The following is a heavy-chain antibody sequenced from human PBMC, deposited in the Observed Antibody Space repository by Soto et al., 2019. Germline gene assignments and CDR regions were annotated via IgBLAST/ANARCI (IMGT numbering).Heavy chain of an antibody. J-gene: IGHJ6*02. V-gene: IGHV4-61*01. CDR2: IYYSVSA. Sequence: PSETLSLTCTVSGDSVTSVSDYWSWIRQPPGKGLEWIEYIYYSVSADYNPSLGSRVTISIDTSKNQFSLKLTSVTAADTAVYYCARGVGFGYYYYHMDLWGQGTTVTVSS. CDR1: GDSVTSVSDY. CDR3: ARGVGFGYYYYHMDL. D-gene: IGHD3-10*01.